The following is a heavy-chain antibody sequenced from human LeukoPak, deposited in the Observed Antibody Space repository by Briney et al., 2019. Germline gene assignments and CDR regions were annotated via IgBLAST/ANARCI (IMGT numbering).Heavy chain of an antibody. V-gene: IGHV3-48*01. D-gene: IGHD3-16*01. CDR1: GFTFSTYS. CDR3: ARLRLGDGGDY. CDR2: ISGSSSTV. J-gene: IGHJ4*02. Sequence: GGSLRLSCAASGFTFSTYSMNWVRQAPGKGLGWVSYISGSSSTVYYADSVKGRFTISRDNANNSLYLQMNSLRAEDTAVYYCARLRLGDGGDYWGQGTLVTVSS.